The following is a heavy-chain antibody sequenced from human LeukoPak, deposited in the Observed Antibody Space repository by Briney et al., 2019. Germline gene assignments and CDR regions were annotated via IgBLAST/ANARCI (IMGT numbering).Heavy chain of an antibody. Sequence: GSLRLSFATSGFTLRFYWVDLVRPASGKGLEWVANIKQDGSDKYYVDSVKGRFTISRDNAKNSLYLQMNSLRAEDTAVYFCARDLLGPFDIWGQGTMVTVSS. CDR3: ARDLLGPFDI. D-gene: IGHD3-16*01. J-gene: IGHJ3*02. V-gene: IGHV3-7*04. CDR1: GFTLRFYW. CDR2: IKQDGSDK.